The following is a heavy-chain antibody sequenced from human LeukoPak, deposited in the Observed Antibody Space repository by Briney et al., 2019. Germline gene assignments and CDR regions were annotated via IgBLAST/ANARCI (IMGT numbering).Heavy chain of an antibody. D-gene: IGHD1/OR15-1a*01. V-gene: IGHV1-2*02. Sequence: ASAKVSCKASGYTFTDYYMHWVRQAPGQGLEWVGWINPNSGRTNYAQKFQDRVTMTRDTSNNTSYMDLSSLTSDDTAVYYCAREFRTTTWSYDAFDLWGQGTMVTVST. CDR1: GYTFTDYY. CDR3: AREFRTTTWSYDAFDL. CDR2: INPNSGRT. J-gene: IGHJ3*01.